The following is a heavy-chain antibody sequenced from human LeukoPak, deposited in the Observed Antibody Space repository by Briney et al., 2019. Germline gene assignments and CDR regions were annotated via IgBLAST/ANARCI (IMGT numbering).Heavy chain of an antibody. CDR3: ARDRGALWDDTSGFAFDI. D-gene: IGHD3-22*01. J-gene: IGHJ3*02. Sequence: GGSLRLSCAASGFTFSSNSMNWVRQAPGKGLEWVSSISSSSSYIFYADSVKGRFTISRDNAKKSLYLQMNSLRAEDTAVYYCARDRGALWDDTSGFAFDIWGQGTMVTVSS. CDR2: ISSSSSYI. CDR1: GFTFSSNS. V-gene: IGHV3-21*01.